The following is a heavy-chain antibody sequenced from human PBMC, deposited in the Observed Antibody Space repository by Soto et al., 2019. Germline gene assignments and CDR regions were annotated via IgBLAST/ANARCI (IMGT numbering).Heavy chain of an antibody. D-gene: IGHD4-17*01. CDR3: ARHSLYGGPFNS. J-gene: IGHJ5*01. V-gene: IGHV4-39*01. Sequence: PSESLSLTCTVSGVSISRDSYYWGWIRQPPGKGLDWIGSIYYSGNTNYNPSLKSRVTIFVDTSKNQVSLRLTSVTAADTAVYYSARHSLYGGPFNSWGQGTLVPVS. CDR2: IYYSGNT. CDR1: GVSISRDSYY.